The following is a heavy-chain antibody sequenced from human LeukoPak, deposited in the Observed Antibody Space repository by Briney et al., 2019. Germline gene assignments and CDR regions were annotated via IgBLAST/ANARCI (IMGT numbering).Heavy chain of an antibody. CDR2: IYSGGST. CDR3: ARGGSTNWFDP. CDR1: GFTVSSNY. V-gene: IGHV3-53*01. Sequence: GGSLRLSCAASGFTVSSNYMSWVRQAPGKGLEWVSIIYSGGSTYYADSVKGRFTISRDNSKNTLYLQMNSLRAEDTAVYYCARGGSTNWFDPWGQGTLVTVSS. D-gene: IGHD3-16*01. J-gene: IGHJ5*02.